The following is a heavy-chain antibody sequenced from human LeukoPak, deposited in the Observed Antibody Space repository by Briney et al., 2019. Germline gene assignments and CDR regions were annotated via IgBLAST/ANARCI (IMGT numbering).Heavy chain of an antibody. Sequence: PSETLSLTCTVSGDSISGYYWSWIRQPPGKGLEWIGYIYYSGSTKYNPSLKSRVTISVDTSKNQFSLKLSSVTAADTAVYYRAREDCSGGSCLIFDFWGQGTLVTVSS. V-gene: IGHV4-59*01. D-gene: IGHD2-15*01. J-gene: IGHJ4*02. CDR2: IYYSGST. CDR1: GDSISGYY. CDR3: AREDCSGGSCLIFDF.